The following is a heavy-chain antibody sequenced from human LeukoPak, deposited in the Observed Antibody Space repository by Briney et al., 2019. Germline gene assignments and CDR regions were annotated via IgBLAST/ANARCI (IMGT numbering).Heavy chain of an antibody. Sequence: ASVKVSCKASGVTFSNSAFSWVRQAPGQGLEWMGRIIPILGMTNYAQKFQGRVTIIADKSTSTAYMELSSLRSEDTAVYYCAKDSDLAIWFGELLPFDYWGQGTLVTVSS. CDR2: IIPILGMT. D-gene: IGHD3-10*01. CDR1: GVTFSNSA. CDR3: AKDSDLAIWFGELLPFDY. V-gene: IGHV1-69*04. J-gene: IGHJ4*02.